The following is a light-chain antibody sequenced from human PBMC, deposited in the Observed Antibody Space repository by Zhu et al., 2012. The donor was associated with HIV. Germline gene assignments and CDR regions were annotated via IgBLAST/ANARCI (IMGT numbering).Light chain of an antibody. Sequence: EIVLTQSPATLSLSPGERATLSCRASQSVSSYLAWYQQKPGQPPRLLISRASDRSSGIPARFSGSGSGTEFTLTITSLESEDFAVYYCHQYNNWPPTFGQGTEVEI. V-gene: IGKV3-15*01. CDR1: QSVSSY. CDR3: HQYNNWPPT. J-gene: IGKJ1*01. CDR2: RAS.